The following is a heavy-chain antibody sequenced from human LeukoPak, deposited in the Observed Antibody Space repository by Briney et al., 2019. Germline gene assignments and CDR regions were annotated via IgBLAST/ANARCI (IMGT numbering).Heavy chain of an antibody. D-gene: IGHD2-2*01. CDR1: GYSFTSYW. Sequence: GESLKISCKGSGYSFTSYWIGWVRQMPGKGLEWMGIIYPGDSDTRYSPSFQGQVTISADKSISTAYLQWSSLKASDTAMYYCARRNGRLGYCSSTSCYDGDKKSWFDPWGQGTLVTVSS. V-gene: IGHV5-51*01. CDR2: IYPGDSDT. CDR3: ARRNGRLGYCSSTSCYDGDKKSWFDP. J-gene: IGHJ5*02.